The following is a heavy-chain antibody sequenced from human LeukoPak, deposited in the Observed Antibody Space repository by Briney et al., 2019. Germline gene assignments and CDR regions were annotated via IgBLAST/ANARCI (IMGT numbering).Heavy chain of an antibody. CDR1: GYTFSDFG. Sequence: ASVKVSCETSGYTFSDFGMSWVRQAPGQGLEWMGWISAYNGDTNYAHNLQGRVTVTTDTSTSTAYMELRSLRSDDTAVYYCARGRPSDYWGQGTLVTASS. V-gene: IGHV1-18*01. J-gene: IGHJ4*02. CDR3: ARGRPSDY. CDR2: ISAYNGDT.